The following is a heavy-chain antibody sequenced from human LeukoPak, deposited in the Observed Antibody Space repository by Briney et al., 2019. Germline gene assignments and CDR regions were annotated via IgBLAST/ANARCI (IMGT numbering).Heavy chain of an antibody. CDR2: INHSGST. V-gene: IGHV4-34*01. Sequence: SETLSLTCAVYGGSFSGYYWSWIRQPPGKGLEWIGEINHSGSTNYKPSLKSRVTISVDTSKNQFSLKLSSVTAADTAVYYCARRASRVATIPGWYFDLWGRGTLVTVSS. CDR3: ARRASRVATIPGWYFDL. D-gene: IGHD5-12*01. CDR1: GGSFSGYY. J-gene: IGHJ2*01.